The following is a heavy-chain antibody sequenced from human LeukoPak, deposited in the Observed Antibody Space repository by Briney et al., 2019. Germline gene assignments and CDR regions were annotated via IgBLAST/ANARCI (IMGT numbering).Heavy chain of an antibody. D-gene: IGHD6-6*01. J-gene: IGHJ4*02. Sequence: GGSLTLLCAASGFTFSTYYMNLVGEAPGKGLEWVSFITGSSSYIYYPDSVKGRFTISRDNAKNSLFLQMNSLRDEDTAVYYCASGFSSSPYFDYWGQGTLVTVSS. CDR3: ASGFSSSPYFDY. CDR1: GFTFSTYY. CDR2: ITGSSSYI. V-gene: IGHV3-21*01.